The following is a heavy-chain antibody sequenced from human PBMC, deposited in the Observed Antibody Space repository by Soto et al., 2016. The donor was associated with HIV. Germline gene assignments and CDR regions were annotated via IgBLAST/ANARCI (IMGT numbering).Heavy chain of an antibody. J-gene: IGHJ6*02. CDR2: INWNGGST. CDR1: GFTFDDYG. Sequence: AASGFTFDDYGMSWVRQAPGKGLEWVSGINWNGGSTTYADSVKGRFTISRDNAENFLYLQMNSLRAEDTALYYCARDRGYYYRSGSSKAVYYYGMDVWGQGTTVTVSS. V-gene: IGHV3-20*04. CDR3: ARDRGYYYRSGSSKAVYYYGMDV. D-gene: IGHD3-10*01.